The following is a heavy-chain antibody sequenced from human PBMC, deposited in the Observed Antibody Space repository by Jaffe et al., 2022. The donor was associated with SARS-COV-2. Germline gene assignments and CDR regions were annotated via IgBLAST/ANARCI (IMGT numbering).Heavy chain of an antibody. V-gene: IGHV4-59*01. J-gene: IGHJ6*02. Sequence: QVQLQESGPGLVKPSETLSLTCTVSGGSISSYYWSWIRQPPGKGLEWIGYIYYSGSTNYNPSLKSRVTISVDTSKNQFSLKLSSVTAADTAVYYCARCIAAAYYYYGMDVWGQGTTVTVSS. CDR3: ARCIAAAYYYYGMDV. CDR2: IYYSGST. D-gene: IGHD6-13*01. CDR1: GGSISSYY.